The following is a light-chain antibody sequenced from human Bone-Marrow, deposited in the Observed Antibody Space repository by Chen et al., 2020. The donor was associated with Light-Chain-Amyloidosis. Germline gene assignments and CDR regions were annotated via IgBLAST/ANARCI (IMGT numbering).Light chain of an antibody. J-gene: IGLJ2*01. CDR3: QSADSSGTYEVI. Sequence: SSELTQPPSSSVSPGQTARITCSGDDLPTKYAYWYQQKPGQAPVLVIHRDTERPSGISERFSGSSAGTTATLTISGVQEEDEADYHCQSADSSGTYEVIFGGGTKLTVL. V-gene: IGLV3-25*03. CDR2: RDT. CDR1: DLPTKY.